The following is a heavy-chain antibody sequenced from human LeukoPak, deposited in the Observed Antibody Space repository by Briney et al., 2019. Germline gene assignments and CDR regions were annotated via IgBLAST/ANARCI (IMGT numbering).Heavy chain of an antibody. Sequence: ASVKVSCKASGYTFTGYYMHWVRQAPGQGLEWMGWINPNSGGTNYAQKSQGRVTMTRDTSISTAYMELSRLRSDDTAVYYCAAAYSGYDYEVDYWGQGTLVTVSS. V-gene: IGHV1-2*02. D-gene: IGHD5-12*01. CDR2: INPNSGGT. CDR1: GYTFTGYY. CDR3: AAAYSGYDYEVDY. J-gene: IGHJ4*02.